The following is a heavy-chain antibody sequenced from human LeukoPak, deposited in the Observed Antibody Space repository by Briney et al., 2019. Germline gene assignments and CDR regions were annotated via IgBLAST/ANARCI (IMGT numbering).Heavy chain of an antibody. CDR2: ISSSGSTI. CDR1: GFTFSSYS. CDR3: AKGLGGYYYDSSGYYSSLDY. D-gene: IGHD3-22*01. J-gene: IGHJ4*02. V-gene: IGHV3-48*01. Sequence: GGSLRLSCAASGFTFSSYSMNWVRQAPGKGLEWVSYISSSGSTIYYADSVKGRFTISRDNSKNTLYLQMNSLRAEDTAVYYCAKGLGGYYYDSSGYYSSLDYWGQGTLVTVS.